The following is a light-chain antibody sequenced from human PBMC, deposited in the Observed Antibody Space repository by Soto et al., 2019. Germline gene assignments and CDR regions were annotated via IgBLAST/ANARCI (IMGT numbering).Light chain of an antibody. CDR1: QSISTE. Sequence: EIVMTQSPATLSVSPGERATLSCRASQSISTELAWYQQKPGQPPRLLIYSASTRATGVPARFTGSGSGTDFTLTISGLQSEDFAVYYCQQGNNWPLTFGQGTRLEIK. CDR2: SAS. J-gene: IGKJ1*01. V-gene: IGKV3D-15*01. CDR3: QQGNNWPLT.